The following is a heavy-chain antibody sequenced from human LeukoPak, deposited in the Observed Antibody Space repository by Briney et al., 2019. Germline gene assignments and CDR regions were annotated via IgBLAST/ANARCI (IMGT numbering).Heavy chain of an antibody. V-gene: IGHV3-53*01. CDR1: GFTVSSNY. CDR3: ARAVLDP. Sequence: PGGSLRLSCAASGFTVSSNYMSWVRQAPGKGLEWVSVIYSGGSTYYADSVKGRFTISRDNSKTTLSIQMNSLRAQDKAVYYCARAVLDPWGQGTLVTVSS. J-gene: IGHJ5*02. CDR2: IYSGGST.